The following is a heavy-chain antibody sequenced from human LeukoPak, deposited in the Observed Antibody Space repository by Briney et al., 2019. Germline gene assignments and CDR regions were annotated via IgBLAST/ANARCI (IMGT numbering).Heavy chain of an antibody. V-gene: IGHV6-1*01. D-gene: IGHD3-22*01. Sequence: PSQTLSLTCAISGDSVSSSSAAWNWIRQSPSRGLEWLGRTYYRSKWYNDYAESVKSRITINPDTSKNQFSLQLNSVTPEDTAVYYCARDPTGYYYDSSGENWFDPWGQGTLVTVSS. CDR1: GDSVSSSSAA. CDR2: TYYRSKWYN. J-gene: IGHJ5*02. CDR3: ARDPTGYYYDSSGENWFDP.